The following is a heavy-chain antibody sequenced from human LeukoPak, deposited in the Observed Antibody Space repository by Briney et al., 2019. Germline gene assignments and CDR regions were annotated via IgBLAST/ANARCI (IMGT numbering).Heavy chain of an antibody. J-gene: IGHJ3*02. CDR3: ALDSSGRSDDSFDI. Sequence: SETLSLTCTVSGASISFYYWSWIRQPPGKGLEWIGYIYYSGSTNYNPSLKSRVTMSIDTSKNQFSLNLNSVTAADTAVYYCALDSSGRSDDSFDIWGHGTMVTVSS. V-gene: IGHV4-59*01. D-gene: IGHD6-25*01. CDR1: GASISFYY. CDR2: IYYSGST.